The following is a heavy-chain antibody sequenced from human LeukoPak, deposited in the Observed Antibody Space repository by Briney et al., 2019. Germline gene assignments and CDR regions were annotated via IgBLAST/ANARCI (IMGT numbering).Heavy chain of an antibody. CDR1: GGSFSGYY. CDR2: INHSGST. J-gene: IGHJ6*03. CDR3: ARTVVAYYYYYYMDV. Sequence: PSETLSLTCAVYGGSFSGYYWSWLRQPPGKGLEWIGEINHSGSTNYNPSLKSRVTISVDTSKNQFSLKLSSVTAADTAVYYCARTVVAYYYYYYMDVWGKGTTVTVSS. D-gene: IGHD2-15*01. V-gene: IGHV4-34*01.